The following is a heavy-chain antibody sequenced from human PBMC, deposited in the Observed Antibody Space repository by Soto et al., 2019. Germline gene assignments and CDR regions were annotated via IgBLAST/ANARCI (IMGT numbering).Heavy chain of an antibody. D-gene: IGHD3-22*01. V-gene: IGHV1-69*12. CDR1: GGTFSSYA. CDR2: IIPIFGTA. Sequence: QVQLVQSGAEVKKPGSSVKVSCKASGGTFSSYAISWARQAPGQGLEWMGGIIPIFGTANYAQKFQGRVTITADESTSTAYMELSSLRSEDTAVYYCARGPLTWGDSSGYYVDYWGQGTLVTVSS. J-gene: IGHJ4*02. CDR3: ARGPLTWGDSSGYYVDY.